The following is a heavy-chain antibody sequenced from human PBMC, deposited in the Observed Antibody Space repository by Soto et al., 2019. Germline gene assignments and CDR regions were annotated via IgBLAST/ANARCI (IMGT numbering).Heavy chain of an antibody. D-gene: IGHD3-22*01. CDR1: GFTFSSYW. Sequence: SCAASGFTFSSYWMHWVRQAPGKGLVWVSRINSDGSSTSYADSVKGRFTISRDNAKNTLYLQMNSLRAEDAAVYYCARDPDSYYYDSSGYRWGQGTLVTVSS. V-gene: IGHV3-74*01. CDR2: INSDGSST. J-gene: IGHJ4*02. CDR3: ARDPDSYYYDSSGYR.